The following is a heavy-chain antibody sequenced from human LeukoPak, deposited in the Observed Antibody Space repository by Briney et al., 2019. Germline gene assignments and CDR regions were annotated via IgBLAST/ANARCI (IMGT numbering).Heavy chain of an antibody. CDR3: AREGIWFGELLGVGHAFDI. CDR2: ISSSSSTI. V-gene: IGHV3-48*01. D-gene: IGHD3-10*01. CDR1: GFTFSSYS. Sequence: GGSLRLSCAASGFTFSSYSMNWVRQAPGKGLEWVSYISSSSSTIYYADSVKGRFTISRDNAKNSLYLQMNSLRAEDTAVYYCAREGIWFGELLGVGHAFDIWGQGTMVTVSS. J-gene: IGHJ3*02.